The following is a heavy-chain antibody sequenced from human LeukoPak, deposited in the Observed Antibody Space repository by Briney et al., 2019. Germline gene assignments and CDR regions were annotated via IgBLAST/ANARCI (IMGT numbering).Heavy chain of an antibody. CDR1: GYTFTSYD. D-gene: IGHD2-2*01. V-gene: IGHV1-8*01. J-gene: IGHJ3*02. CDR2: MNPNSGNT. CDR3: ARSIVVVPAADAFDI. Sequence: ASVKVSCKASGYTFTSYDINWVRQATGQGLEWMGWMNPNSGNTGYAQKFQGRVTMTRNTSISTAYMELCSLRSEDTAVYYCARSIVVVPAADAFDIWGQGTMVTVSS.